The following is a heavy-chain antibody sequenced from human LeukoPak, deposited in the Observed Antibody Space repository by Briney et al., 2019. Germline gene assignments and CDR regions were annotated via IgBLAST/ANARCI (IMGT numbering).Heavy chain of an antibody. D-gene: IGHD6-19*01. J-gene: IGHJ3*02. CDR3: ARDRKRYSSGWYGAFDI. CDR2: IIPIFGTA. V-gene: IGHV1-69*13. Sequence: VASVKVSCKASGYTFTSYYMHWVRQAPGQGLEWMGGIIPIFGTANYAQKFQGRVTITADESTSTAYMELSSLRSEDTAVYYCARDRKRYSSGWYGAFDIWGQGTMVTVSS. CDR1: GYTFTSYY.